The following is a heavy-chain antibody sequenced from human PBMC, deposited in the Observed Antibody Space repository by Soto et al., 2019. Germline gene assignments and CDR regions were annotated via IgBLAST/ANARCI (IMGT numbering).Heavy chain of an antibody. D-gene: IGHD6-13*01. V-gene: IGHV1-18*01. J-gene: IGHJ6*02. CDR2: ISAYNGNT. Sequence: GASVKVSCKASGYTFTSYGISWVRQAPGQGLEWMGWISAYNGNTNYAQKFQGRVTMTTDTSKSTAYMEMRNLRSEDTDVYYCAIKYSSREVGYYYYGMDVWGQGTTVTVSS. CDR3: AIKYSSREVGYYYYGMDV. CDR1: GYTFTSYG.